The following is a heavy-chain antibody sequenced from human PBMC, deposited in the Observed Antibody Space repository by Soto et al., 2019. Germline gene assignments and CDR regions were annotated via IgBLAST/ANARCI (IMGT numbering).Heavy chain of an antibody. V-gene: IGHV4-31*03. Sequence: QVQLQESGPGLVKPSQTLSITCTVSGGSISSGGYYWSWIRQHPGKGLEWIGYIYYSGSTYYNPSLKSRVTISVDTSKNQFSLKLSSVTAADTAVYYCARVGVVPAAADAFDIWGQGTMVTVSS. CDR2: IYYSGST. CDR3: ARVGVVPAAADAFDI. D-gene: IGHD2-2*01. J-gene: IGHJ3*02. CDR1: GGSISSGGYY.